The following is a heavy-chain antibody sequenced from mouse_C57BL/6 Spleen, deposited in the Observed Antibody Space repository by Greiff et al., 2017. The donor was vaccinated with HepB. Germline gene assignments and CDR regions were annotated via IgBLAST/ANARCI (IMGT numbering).Heavy chain of an antibody. Sequence: VQLQQPGAELVKPGASVKLSCKASGYTFTSYWMQWVKQRPGQGLEWIGEIDPSDSYTNYNQKFKGKATLTVDTSSSTAYMQLSSLTSEDSAVYYCARKNSNYVSFAYWGQGTLVTVSA. CDR3: ARKNSNYVSFAY. CDR1: GYTFTSYW. V-gene: IGHV1-50*01. D-gene: IGHD2-5*01. J-gene: IGHJ3*01. CDR2: IDPSDSYT.